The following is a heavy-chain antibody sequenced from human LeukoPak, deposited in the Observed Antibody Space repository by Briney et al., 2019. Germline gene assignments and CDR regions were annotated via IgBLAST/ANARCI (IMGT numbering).Heavy chain of an antibody. CDR2: IYYSGST. Sequence: MTSETLSLTCAVYGGSFSGYYWSWIRQPPGKGLEWIGSIYYSGSTYYNPSLKSRVTISVDTSKNQFSLKLSSVTAADTAVYYCASLPRAAGIDYWGQGTLVTVSS. CDR3: ASLPRAAGIDY. J-gene: IGHJ4*02. D-gene: IGHD6-13*01. V-gene: IGHV4-34*01. CDR1: GGSFSGYY.